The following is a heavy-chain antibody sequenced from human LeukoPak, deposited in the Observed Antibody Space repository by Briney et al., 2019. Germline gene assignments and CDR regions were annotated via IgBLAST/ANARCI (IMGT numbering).Heavy chain of an antibody. V-gene: IGHV3-33*01. CDR2: IWYDGSNK. CDR3: ARGGRGYSGYDQSY. D-gene: IGHD5-12*01. J-gene: IGHJ4*02. Sequence: GGSLRLSCAASGFTFSSYGMHWVRQAPGKGLEWVAVIWYDGSNKYYADSVKGRFTISRDNSENTLYLQMNSLRAEDTAVYYCARGGRGYSGYDQSYWGQGTLVTVSS. CDR1: GFTFSSYG.